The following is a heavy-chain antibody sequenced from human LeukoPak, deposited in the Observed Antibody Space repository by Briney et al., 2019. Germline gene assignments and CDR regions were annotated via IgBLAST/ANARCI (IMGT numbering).Heavy chain of an antibody. CDR1: GGSISSYY. CDR2: IYYSGST. D-gene: IGHD3-16*01. V-gene: IGHV4-59*01. CDR3: ARSYLGELPCAI. Sequence: PSETLSLTCTVSGGSISSYYWSWIRQPPGKGLEWIGYIYYSGSTNYNPSLESRVAISVDTSKNQFSLKLSSVTAADTAVYYCARSYLGELPCAIWGQGTMVTVSS. J-gene: IGHJ3*02.